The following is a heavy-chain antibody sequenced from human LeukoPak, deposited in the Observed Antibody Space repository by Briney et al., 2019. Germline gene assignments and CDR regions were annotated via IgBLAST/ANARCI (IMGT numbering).Heavy chain of an antibody. CDR2: IYHGDSDT. CDR3: ARRQSGYSRYDPIFPHTDAFDI. V-gene: IGHV5-51*01. CDR1: GYSLTTYW. D-gene: IGHD5-12*01. J-gene: IGHJ3*02. Sequence: GESLKISCKGSGYSLTTYWIGWVRQMPGKGLEWMGIIYHGDSDTRYSPSFQGQVTISADKSISTTYLQWSSLKASDTAMYYCARRQSGYSRYDPIFPHTDAFDIWGQGTMVTVSS.